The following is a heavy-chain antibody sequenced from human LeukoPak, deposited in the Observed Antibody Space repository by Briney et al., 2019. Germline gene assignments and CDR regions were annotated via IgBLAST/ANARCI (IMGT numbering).Heavy chain of an antibody. Sequence: SVKVSCKASGGTFSSYAISWVRQAPGQGLEWMGGIIPIFGTANYAQKFQGRVTITADESTSTAYMELSSLRSEDTAVYYCASVVDTAMVRRGYYFDYWGQGTLVTVSS. CDR3: ASVVDTAMVRRGYYFDY. D-gene: IGHD5-18*01. J-gene: IGHJ4*02. CDR1: GGTFSSYA. V-gene: IGHV1-69*13. CDR2: IIPIFGTA.